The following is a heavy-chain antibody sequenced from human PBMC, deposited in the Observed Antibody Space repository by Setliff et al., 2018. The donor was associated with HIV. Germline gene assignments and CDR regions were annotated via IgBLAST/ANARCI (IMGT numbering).Heavy chain of an antibody. CDR2: IYYNGNT. CDR1: GASISSNSYY. CDR3: ARHDTEYSSYPIDY. V-gene: IGHV4-39*01. Sequence: PSETLSLTCRVSGASISSNSYYWGWIRQPPGKGLEWVGSIYYNGNTFYNQSLQSRVTISLDTSKNQFSLELRSVTAADTAVYYCARHDTEYSSYPIDYWGQGNLVTVSS. D-gene: IGHD6-6*01. J-gene: IGHJ4*02.